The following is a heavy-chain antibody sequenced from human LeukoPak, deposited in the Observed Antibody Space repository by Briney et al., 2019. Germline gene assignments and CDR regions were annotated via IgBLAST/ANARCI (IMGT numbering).Heavy chain of an antibody. CDR3: ARDPVRRDSY. V-gene: IGHV3-23*01. CDR1: GFTFSSYA. Sequence: PGGSLRLSCAASGFTFSSYAMSWVRQAPGKGLEWVSAISGSGGNTYAADSVTGRFTISRDNAKNTLYLQMNSLRAEDTAVYYCARDPVRRDSYWGQGTLVTVSS. CDR2: ISGSGGNT. D-gene: IGHD3-10*01. J-gene: IGHJ4*02.